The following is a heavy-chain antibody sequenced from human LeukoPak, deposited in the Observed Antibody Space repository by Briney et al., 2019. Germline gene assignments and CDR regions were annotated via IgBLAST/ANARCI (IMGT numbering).Heavy chain of an antibody. CDR2: IIPIFGTA. CDR3: ARSRSGWDAFDI. V-gene: IGHV1-69*05. CDR1: GYTFTGYY. D-gene: IGHD6-19*01. J-gene: IGHJ3*02. Sequence: SVKVSCKASGYTFTGYYMHWVRQAPGQGLEWMGGIIPIFGTANYAQKFQGRVTITRDTSASTAYMELSSLRSEDMAVYYCARSRSGWDAFDIWGQGTMVTVSS.